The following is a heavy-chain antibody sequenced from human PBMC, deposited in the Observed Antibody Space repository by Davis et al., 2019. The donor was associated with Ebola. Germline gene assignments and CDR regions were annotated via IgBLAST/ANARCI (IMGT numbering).Heavy chain of an antibody. CDR3: AREEGIAAAGLDY. CDR2: IKQDGSEK. V-gene: IGHV3-7*01. CDR1: GFTFSSYW. Sequence: GESLKISCAASGFTFSSYWMSWVRQAPGKGLEWVANIKQDGSEKDYVDSVKGRFTISRDNAKNSLYLQMNSLRAEDTAVYYCAREEGIAAAGLDYWGQGTLVTVSS. J-gene: IGHJ4*02. D-gene: IGHD6-13*01.